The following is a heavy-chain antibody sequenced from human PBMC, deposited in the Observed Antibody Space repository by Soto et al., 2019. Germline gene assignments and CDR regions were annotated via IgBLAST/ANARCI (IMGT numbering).Heavy chain of an antibody. V-gene: IGHV3-30*18. Sequence: SLRLSCAASGFTFSSYGMHWVRQAPGKGLEWVAVISYDGSNKYYADSVKGRFTISRDNSKNTLYLQMNSLRAEDTAVYYCAKDRRVVVIRECYFDYWGQGTLVTVSS. D-gene: IGHD3-22*01. CDR3: AKDRRVVVIRECYFDY. J-gene: IGHJ4*02. CDR2: ISYDGSNK. CDR1: GFTFSSYG.